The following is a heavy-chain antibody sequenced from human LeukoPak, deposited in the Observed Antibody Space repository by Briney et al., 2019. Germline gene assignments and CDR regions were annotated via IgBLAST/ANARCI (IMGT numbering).Heavy chain of an antibody. CDR2: IYYSGST. J-gene: IGHJ5*02. CDR3: AGCSTSSTKNWFDP. CDR1: GGSITSYY. Sequence: SETLSLTCSVSGGSITSYYWSWIRQPPGKGLEWIGYIYYSGSTSYNPSLKSRVTISLDTSKNRFSLKLTSVTAADTAVYYCAGCSTSSTKNWFDPWGQGTLVTVSS. V-gene: IGHV4-59*08. D-gene: IGHD2-2*01.